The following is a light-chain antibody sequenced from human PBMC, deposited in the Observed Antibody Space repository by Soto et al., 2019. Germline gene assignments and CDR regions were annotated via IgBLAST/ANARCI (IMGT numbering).Light chain of an antibody. J-gene: IGKJ5*01. CDR3: QHSKDWPPT. CDR1: QSVSST. CDR2: GAS. V-gene: IGKV3-15*01. Sequence: EIGMKMSPSTLSLSPRERASLSCRASQSVSSTVALYHQKPGQAPRLLVYGASTRATGIPARFSGSGAGTDFTLTITSLQSEEFGVYFCQHSKDWPPTIAQGTRLEI.